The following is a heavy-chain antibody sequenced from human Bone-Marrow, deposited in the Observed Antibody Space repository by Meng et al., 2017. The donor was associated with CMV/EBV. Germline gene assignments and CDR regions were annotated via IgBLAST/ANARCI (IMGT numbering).Heavy chain of an antibody. V-gene: IGHV3-48*03. D-gene: IGHD3-3*01. Sequence: GGSLRLSCSVSGFTFSDYEMNWVRQAPGKGLEWVSYISRSGKTKFYADSVKGRFTISRDDAKNSLYLQMNSLRGEDTAVYYCARGGWGVVLIGAYFDYWGQGTLVTGSS. CDR1: GFTFSDYE. CDR3: ARGGWGVVLIGAYFDY. J-gene: IGHJ4*01. CDR2: ISRSGKTK.